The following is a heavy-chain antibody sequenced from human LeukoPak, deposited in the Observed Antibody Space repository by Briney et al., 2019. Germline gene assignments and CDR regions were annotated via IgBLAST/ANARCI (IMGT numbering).Heavy chain of an antibody. D-gene: IGHD6-19*01. Sequence: RGSLRLSSAASRFSVSDNYMSWVRPAPGKGLEWVSDIYSGGSTYYADSVKGRFTITRDNSKTTLYLQMNSLRAEDTAVYYWARGFRYSIGWNYFDYWGQGTLVTVSS. J-gene: IGHJ4*02. CDR2: IYSGGST. V-gene: IGHV3-53*01. CDR1: RFSVSDNY. CDR3: ARGFRYSIGWNYFDY.